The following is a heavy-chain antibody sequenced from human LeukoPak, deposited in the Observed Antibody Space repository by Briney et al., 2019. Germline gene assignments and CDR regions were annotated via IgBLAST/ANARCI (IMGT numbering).Heavy chain of an antibody. Sequence: ASVKVSCKASGYTFISYYMHWVRQAPGQGLEWMGIINPSGGSTSYAQKFQGRVTMTRDTSTNTVYMELSSLISEDTAVHFCARATLSDYYFNYWGQGTLVTVSS. CDR3: ARATLSDYYFNY. V-gene: IGHV1-46*01. J-gene: IGHJ4*02. CDR2: INPSGGST. CDR1: GYTFISYY.